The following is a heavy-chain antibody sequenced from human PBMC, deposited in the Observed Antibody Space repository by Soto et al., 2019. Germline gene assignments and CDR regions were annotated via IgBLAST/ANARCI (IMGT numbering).Heavy chain of an antibody. CDR2: MNPSSGNT. V-gene: IGHV1-8*01. Sequence: QVLLMQSGAEVRKPGASVTVSCEASGVTFGNYEINWVRQAPGQGLEWMGWMNPSSGNTGYAQKFQGRVTMTRITATNPAYMELRSLTSEDTAVYYCAKNADLFNYHVDVWGEGTTVTVSS. CDR3: AKNADLFNYHVDV. CDR1: GVTFGNYE. J-gene: IGHJ6*03.